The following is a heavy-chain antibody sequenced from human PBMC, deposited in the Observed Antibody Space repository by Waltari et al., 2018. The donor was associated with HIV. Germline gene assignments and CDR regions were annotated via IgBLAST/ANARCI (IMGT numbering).Heavy chain of an antibody. CDR1: GYPITSGYH. Sequence: QVQLQESGPGLVKPSETLSLTCGVSGYPITSGYHWGWIRQPPGMGLEGIGSIFHSGSAYYNPPRMSRVTISVDTSKNQFSLKLNSVTAADTAVYFCARSEGAQTATIFDRWGQGTLVTVSS. CDR3: ARSEGAQTATIFDR. CDR2: IFHSGSA. D-gene: IGHD3-3*01. V-gene: IGHV4-38-2*01. J-gene: IGHJ4*02.